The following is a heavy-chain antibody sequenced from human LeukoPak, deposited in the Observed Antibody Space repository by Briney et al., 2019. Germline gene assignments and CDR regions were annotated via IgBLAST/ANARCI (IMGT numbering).Heavy chain of an antibody. D-gene: IGHD3-9*01. CDR3: ARGRYFDY. CDR1: GGSIRSSSYY. J-gene: IGHJ4*02. CDR2: IYYTGST. Sequence: KPSETLSLTCTVSGGSIRSSSYYWGWIRQPPGKGLEWIGCIYYTGSTYYNPSLKSRVTISVDTSKNQFSLKLSSVTAADTAVYYCARGRYFDYWGQGTLVTVSS. V-gene: IGHV4-39*01.